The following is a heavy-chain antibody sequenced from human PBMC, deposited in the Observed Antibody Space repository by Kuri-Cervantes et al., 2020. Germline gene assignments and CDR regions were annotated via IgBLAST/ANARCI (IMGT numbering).Heavy chain of an antibody. J-gene: IGHJ6*02. CDR1: GGTFSSYA. D-gene: IGHD2-2*01. CDR3: ASRYCRTTSCRLFGLDV. CDR2: IIPIFGTA. V-gene: IGHV1-69*13. Sequence: VKVSCKASGGTFSSYAISWVRQAPGQGLEWMGGIIPIFGTANYAQKFQGRVTITADESTSTAYMGLSSLRSEDTAVYYCASRYCRTTSCRLFGLDVWGPGTAVTVSS.